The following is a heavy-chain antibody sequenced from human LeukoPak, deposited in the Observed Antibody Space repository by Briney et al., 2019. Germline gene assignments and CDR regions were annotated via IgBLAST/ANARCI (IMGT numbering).Heavy chain of an antibody. J-gene: IGHJ6*02. Sequence: GASVKVSCKASGYTLTGYYMHWVRQAPGQGLEWMGWINPNSGGTNYAQKFQGRVTMTRDTSISTAYMELSRLRSDDTAVYYCATRSLAAAGPVGYYYYGMDVWGQGTTVTVSS. CDR3: ATRSLAAAGPVGYYYYGMDV. CDR2: INPNSGGT. D-gene: IGHD6-13*01. CDR1: GYTLTGYY. V-gene: IGHV1-2*02.